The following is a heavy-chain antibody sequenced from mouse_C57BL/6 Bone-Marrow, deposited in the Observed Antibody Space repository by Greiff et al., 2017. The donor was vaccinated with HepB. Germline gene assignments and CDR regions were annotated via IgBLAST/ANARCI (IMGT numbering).Heavy chain of an antibody. CDR3: ARFFLLRYRYFVV. V-gene: IGHV1-19*01. J-gene: IGHJ1*03. D-gene: IGHD1-1*01. Sequence: VQLQQSGPVLVKPGASVKMSCKASGYTFTDYYMNWVKQSHGKSLEWIGVINPYNGGTSYNQKFKGKATLTVDKSSSTAYMELNSLTSEDSAVYYCARFFLLRYRYFVVWGTGTKFTLSS. CDR2: INPYNGGT. CDR1: GYTFTDYY.